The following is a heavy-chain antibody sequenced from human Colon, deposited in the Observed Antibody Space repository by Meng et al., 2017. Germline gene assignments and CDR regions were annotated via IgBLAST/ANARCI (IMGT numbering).Heavy chain of an antibody. CDR3: ARVNGDFDEAWFDP. D-gene: IGHD4-17*01. CDR1: GASVSMDSHY. V-gene: IGHV4-61*03. CDR2: IYYTGNT. Sequence: PLQGTAPGLVRPSATLSLTFTAPGASVSMDSHYWCCIRPSPGKLLELIGYIYYTGNTNYNPSLASRVSMSLDTSKNHFSLHLTSVTAADTAIYYCARVNGDFDEAWFDPWGQGTLVTVSS. J-gene: IGHJ5*02.